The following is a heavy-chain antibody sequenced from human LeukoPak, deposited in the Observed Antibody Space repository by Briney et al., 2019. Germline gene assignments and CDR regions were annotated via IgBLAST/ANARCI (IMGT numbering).Heavy chain of an antibody. Sequence: SETLSLTCTVSGGSIKDYYWAWIRQAPGEGLEWIGYISNSGTTDYNPSLKSRVTMSVDTSKNEFSLKLTSVTAADTAIYYCARVVRGAVTSNWFDPWGQGTLVTDSS. CDR1: GGSIKDYY. D-gene: IGHD4-17*01. J-gene: IGHJ5*02. CDR3: ARVVRGAVTSNWFDP. V-gene: IGHV4-59*01. CDR2: ISNSGTT.